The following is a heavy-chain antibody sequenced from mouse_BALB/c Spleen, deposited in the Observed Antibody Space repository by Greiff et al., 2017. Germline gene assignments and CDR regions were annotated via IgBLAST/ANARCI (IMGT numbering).Heavy chain of an antibody. CDR1: GYTITDNY. V-gene: IGHV14-3*02. D-gene: IGHD2-4*01. CDR2: IDPDNGST. CDR3: ATTHYYDDDYAMDY. J-gene: IGHJ4*01. Sequence: VQLQESGAELVKPGASVKLSCKASGYTITDNYMYWVKQRPGKGLEWIGRIDPDNGSTNYNPKFKGKATITADTSSNTAYLQLNSLTSEDTAVYYCATTHYYDDDYAMDYWGQGTSVTVSS.